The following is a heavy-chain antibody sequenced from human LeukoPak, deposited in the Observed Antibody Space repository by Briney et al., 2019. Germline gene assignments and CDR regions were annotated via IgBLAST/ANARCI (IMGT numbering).Heavy chain of an antibody. CDR2: ISPNTGDT. CDR3: ARGLERTKVDY. J-gene: IGHJ4*02. V-gene: IGHV1-2*02. CDR1: GYTFTAYY. Sequence: ASVKVSCKASGYTFTAYYVHWVRQAPGQGLEWVGWISPNTGDTNYAQSFQGRVTMTRDTSISKAYMELDRLRSDDTAVYFCARGLERTKVDYWGQGTPVTVSS.